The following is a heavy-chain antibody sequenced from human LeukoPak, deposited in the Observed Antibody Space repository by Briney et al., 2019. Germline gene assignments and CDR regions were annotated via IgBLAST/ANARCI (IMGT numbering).Heavy chain of an antibody. CDR2: LDYYGNT. Sequence: SETLSLTCTVSGGSISSSDYYWGWIRQPPGKGLEWIGSLDYYGNTNYNPSLKSRITISVDTSKNQFSLELSSVTAADTAVYYCARREGRQWFHFDSWGQGTLATVSS. V-gene: IGHV4-39*01. D-gene: IGHD2-8*01. CDR1: GGSISSSDYY. CDR3: ARREGRQWFHFDS. J-gene: IGHJ4*02.